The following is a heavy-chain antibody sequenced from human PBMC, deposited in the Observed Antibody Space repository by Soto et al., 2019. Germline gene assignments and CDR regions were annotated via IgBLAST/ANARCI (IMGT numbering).Heavy chain of an antibody. D-gene: IGHD5-12*01. J-gene: IGHJ5*02. CDR1: GFTFSSYA. CDR3: AKDPTITILSGDNWFDP. V-gene: IGHV3-23*01. CDR2: ISGSGGST. Sequence: GGSLRLSCAASGFTFSSYAMSWVRQAPGKGLEWVSAISGSGGSTYYADSVKGRFTISRDNSKNTLYLQMNRLRAEDTAVYYCAKDPTITILSGDNWFDPWGQGTLVTVSS.